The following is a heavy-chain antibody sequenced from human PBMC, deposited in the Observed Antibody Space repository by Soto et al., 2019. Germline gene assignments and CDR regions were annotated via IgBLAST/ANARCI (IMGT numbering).Heavy chain of an antibody. CDR1: GFTFSSYS. J-gene: IGHJ3*02. D-gene: IGHD2-15*01. CDR2: ISSSSSYT. V-gene: IGHV3-21*05. Sequence: GGSLRLSCAASGFTFSSYSMNWVRQAPGKGLEWVSYISSSSSYTNYADSVKGRFTISRDNAKNSLYLQMNSLRAEDTAVYYCARVPEWRCPAFDIWGQGTMVTVSS. CDR3: ARVPEWRCPAFDI.